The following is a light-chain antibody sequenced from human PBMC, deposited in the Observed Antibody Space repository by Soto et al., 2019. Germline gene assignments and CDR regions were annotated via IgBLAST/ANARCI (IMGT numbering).Light chain of an antibody. V-gene: IGKV3-20*01. J-gene: IGKJ1*01. CDR1: QSVSSSY. Sequence: EIVLTHSPGTLSLSPCERATLSFSASQSVSSSYLAWYQQKPGQAPRLLIYGASSRATGIPDRFSGSGSGTDFTLTISRPEPEDFAVYYCQQHGSSPRTFGQGTKVDI. CDR2: GAS. CDR3: QQHGSSPRT.